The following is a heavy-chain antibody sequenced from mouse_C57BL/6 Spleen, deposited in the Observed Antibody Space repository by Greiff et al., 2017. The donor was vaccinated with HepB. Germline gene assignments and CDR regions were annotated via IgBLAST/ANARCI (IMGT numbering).Heavy chain of an antibody. CDR1: GFSLTSYG. V-gene: IGHV2-6*03. CDR2: IWSDGST. J-gene: IGHJ3*01. CDR3: ARSYGSSYGFAY. Sequence: VKLMESGPGLVAPSQRLSITCTVSGFSLTSYGVHWVRQPPGKGLEWLVVIWSDGSTTYNSALKSRLSISKDNSKSQVFLKMNSLQTDDTAMYYCARSYGSSYGFAYWGQGTLVTVSA. D-gene: IGHD1-1*01.